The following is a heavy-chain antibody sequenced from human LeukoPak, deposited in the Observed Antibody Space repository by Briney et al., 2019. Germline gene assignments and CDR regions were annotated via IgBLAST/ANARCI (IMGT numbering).Heavy chain of an antibody. D-gene: IGHD3-3*01. CDR1: GGPIRSYH. CDR3: AKDYSFWSDYYNSDAFDI. V-gene: IGHV4-4*07. Sequence: SETLSLTCSVSGGPIRSYHWSWIRQPAGKGLEWIGRNYTSGSTNYNPTRESRVTMSVHKSKNQLSRKLSSVTAADTAVYYCAKDYSFWSDYYNSDAFDIWGQGTMVTVSS. CDR2: NYTSGST. J-gene: IGHJ3*02.